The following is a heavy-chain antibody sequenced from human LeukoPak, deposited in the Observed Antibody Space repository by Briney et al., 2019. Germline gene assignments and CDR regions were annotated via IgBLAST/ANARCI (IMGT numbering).Heavy chain of an antibody. V-gene: IGHV3-64*01. CDR2: ISSNGGST. Sequence: GGSLRLSCAASGFTFSTYAMHWVRQAPGKGLEYVSAISSNGGSTDYANPVKDRFTISRDNSKNTLYLQMGSLRPEDMAVYYCARRGSGYSQNYFDYWGQGTLVPVSS. CDR1: GFTFSTYA. D-gene: IGHD3-22*01. CDR3: ARRGSGYSQNYFDY. J-gene: IGHJ4*02.